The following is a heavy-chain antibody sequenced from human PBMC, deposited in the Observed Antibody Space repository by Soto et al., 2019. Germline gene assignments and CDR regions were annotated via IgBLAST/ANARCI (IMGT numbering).Heavy chain of an antibody. J-gene: IGHJ6*02. Sequence: ASETLSLTCTVSGGSISSYYWSWIRQPAGKGLEWIGRIYTSGSTNYNPSLKSRVTMSVDTSKNQFSLKLSSVTAADTAVYYCARGTSSSYYGYYGMGVWGQGTTVTVSS. CDR2: IYTSGST. V-gene: IGHV4-4*07. CDR1: GGSISSYY. D-gene: IGHD3-22*01. CDR3: ARGTSSSYYGYYGMGV.